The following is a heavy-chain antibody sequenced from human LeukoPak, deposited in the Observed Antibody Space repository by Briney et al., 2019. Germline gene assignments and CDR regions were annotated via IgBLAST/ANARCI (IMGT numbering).Heavy chain of an antibody. J-gene: IGHJ4*02. CDR3: ATGQQRVPHY. V-gene: IGHV3-15*01. Sequence: GGSLRVSCAASGFTFSNSWVTWVRQAPGKGLEWVGRIKSKTDGGTTDYAAPVKGRITISRDDSKNAMYLQMNSLKTEDTAVYYCATGQQRVPHYGGQGTLVTVSS. CDR2: IKSKTDGGTT. CDR1: GFTFSNSW. D-gene: IGHD6-6*01.